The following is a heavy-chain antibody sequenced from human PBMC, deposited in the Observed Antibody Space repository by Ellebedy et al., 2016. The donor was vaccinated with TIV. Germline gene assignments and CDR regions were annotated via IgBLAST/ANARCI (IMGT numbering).Heavy chain of an antibody. CDR3: ARGDRGFFLY. CDR2: IHPNSGGT. J-gene: IGHJ4*02. D-gene: IGHD3-16*01. V-gene: IGHV1-2*02. Sequence: ASVKVSCXASGYTFTGYSMYWVRQTPGQGLECMGYIHPNSGGTNPTQEFQGRVTMTLDRPTSTAYMELTRLTSNDTAVYYCARGDRGFFLYWGQGTLVTVSS. CDR1: GYTFTGYS.